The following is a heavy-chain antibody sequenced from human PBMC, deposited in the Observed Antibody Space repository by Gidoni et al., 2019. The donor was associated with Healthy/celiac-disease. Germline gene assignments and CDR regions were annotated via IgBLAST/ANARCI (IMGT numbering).Heavy chain of an antibody. J-gene: IGHJ6*02. Sequence: EVQLVESGGGLVQPGGSLRLPCAASGFTFSSYSLNWVRQAPGKGLEWVSYISSSSSTIYYADSVKGRFTISRDNAKNSLYLQMNSLRDEDTAVYYCATVWKLVQKEEPYYYYGMDVWGQGTTVTVSS. CDR1: GFTFSSYS. V-gene: IGHV3-48*02. CDR3: ATVWKLVQKEEPYYYYGMDV. CDR2: ISSSSSTI. D-gene: IGHD6-13*01.